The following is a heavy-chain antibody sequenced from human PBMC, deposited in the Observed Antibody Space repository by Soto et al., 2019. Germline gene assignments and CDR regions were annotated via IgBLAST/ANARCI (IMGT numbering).Heavy chain of an antibody. CDR1: GFTFSSYA. CDR3: ARAQPTYSSSYFDY. D-gene: IGHD3-22*01. J-gene: IGHJ4*02. V-gene: IGHV3-23*01. Sequence: EVQLLESGGDLVQPGGSLRLSCAASGFTFSSYAMSWVRQAPGKGLEWVSTISGRGDDTYYTYSVKGRFTISRDNSKNTLYVHMNSLRAEDTAVYYCARAQPTYSSSYFDYWGQGPLVTVSS. CDR2: ISGRGDDT.